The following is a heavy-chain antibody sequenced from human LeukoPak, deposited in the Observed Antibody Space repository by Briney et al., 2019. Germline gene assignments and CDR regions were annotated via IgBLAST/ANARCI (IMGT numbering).Heavy chain of an antibody. J-gene: IGHJ4*02. V-gene: IGHV1-8*01. CDR3: ARARRPEAYYYDSSSH. CDR2: MNPNSGNT. CDR1: GYTFTSYD. D-gene: IGHD3-22*01. Sequence: ASVKASCKASGYTFTSYDINWVRQATGQGLEWMGWMNPNSGNTGYAQKFQGRVTMTRNTSISTAYMELSSLRSEDTAVYYCARARRPEAYYYDSSSHWGQGTLVTVSS.